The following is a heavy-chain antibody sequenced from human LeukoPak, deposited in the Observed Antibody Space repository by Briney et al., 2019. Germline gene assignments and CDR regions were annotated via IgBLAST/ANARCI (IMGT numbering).Heavy chain of an antibody. Sequence: PSETLSLTCTVSGGSISSYYWSWIRQPAGKGLEWIGRIYTSGSTNYNPSLKSRVTISVDTSKNQFSLKLSSVTAADTAVYYCARYSYDSSGYYFDYWGQGTLVTVSS. J-gene: IGHJ4*02. D-gene: IGHD3-22*01. V-gene: IGHV4-4*07. CDR1: GGSISSYY. CDR3: ARYSYDSSGYYFDY. CDR2: IYTSGST.